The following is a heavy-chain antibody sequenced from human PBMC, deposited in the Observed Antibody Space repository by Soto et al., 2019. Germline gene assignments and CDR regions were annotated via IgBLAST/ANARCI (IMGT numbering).Heavy chain of an antibody. D-gene: IGHD5-18*01. CDR3: ARRDGGYSYGVDY. Sequence: QVQLVQSGAEVKKPGASVKVSCKASGYTFTSYYMHWVRQAPGQGLEWMGIINPSGGSTSYTQKFQGRVTMTRDTSTSTVYMEMSSLRYEDTAVYYCARRDGGYSYGVDYWGQGTLVTVSS. V-gene: IGHV1-46*01. CDR1: GYTFTSYY. J-gene: IGHJ4*02. CDR2: INPSGGST.